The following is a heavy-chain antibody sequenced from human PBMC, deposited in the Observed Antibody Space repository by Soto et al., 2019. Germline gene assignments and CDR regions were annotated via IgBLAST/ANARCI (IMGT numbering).Heavy chain of an antibody. Sequence: QVQLQESGPGLVKPSQTLSLTCTVSGGSISSGGYYWSWIRQHPGKGLEWIGYIYYSGSTYYNPSLKSRVTISVYTSKNQFSLKLSSVTAADTAVYYCARAPRLPILYYYYGMDVWGQGTTVTVSS. CDR1: GGSISSGGYY. V-gene: IGHV4-31*03. J-gene: IGHJ6*02. CDR3: ARAPRLPILYYYYGMDV. CDR2: IYYSGST.